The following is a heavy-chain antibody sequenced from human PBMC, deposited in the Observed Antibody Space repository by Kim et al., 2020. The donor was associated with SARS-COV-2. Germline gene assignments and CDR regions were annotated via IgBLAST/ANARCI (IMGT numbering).Heavy chain of an antibody. CDR2: IYYSGSN. J-gene: IGHJ4*02. V-gene: IGHV4-39*01. D-gene: IGHD2-8*02. CDR1: GGSISSSSYY. CDR3: ARHGGVSIVLVVYASYFDY. Sequence: SETLSLTCTVSGGSISSSSYYLGWIRQPPGKGLEWIGSIYYSGSNYYNPSPKSRVTISVDTSKNQFSLKLSAVTAAATAVYYCARHGGVSIVLVVYASYFDYWGQGTLVTVSS.